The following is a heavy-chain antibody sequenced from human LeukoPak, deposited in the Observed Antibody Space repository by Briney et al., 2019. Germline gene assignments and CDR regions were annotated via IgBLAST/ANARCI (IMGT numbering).Heavy chain of an antibody. Sequence: GGSLRLSCAASGFTFSMYAMSWVRQAPGKGLEWVSGINWNGGSTGYADSVKGRFTISRDNAKTSLYLQMNSLRAEDTALYYCARDQGGYVAWGQGTLVTVSS. D-gene: IGHD2-15*01. CDR1: GFTFSMYA. CDR3: ARDQGGYVA. V-gene: IGHV3-20*04. J-gene: IGHJ4*02. CDR2: INWNGGST.